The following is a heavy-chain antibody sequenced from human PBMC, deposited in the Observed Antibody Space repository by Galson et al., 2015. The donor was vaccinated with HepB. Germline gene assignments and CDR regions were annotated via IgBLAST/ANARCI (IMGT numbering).Heavy chain of an antibody. CDR2: ISYDGSNK. J-gene: IGHJ4*02. D-gene: IGHD3-3*01. CDR1: GFTFSSYG. CDR3: ANSDYDFWSGYYTPPNDY. Sequence: SLRLSCAASGFTFSSYGMHWVRQAPGKGLEWVAVISYDGSNKYYADSVKGRFTISRDNSKNTLYLQMNSLRAEDTAVYYCANSDYDFWSGYYTPPNDYWGQGTLVTVSS. V-gene: IGHV3-30*18.